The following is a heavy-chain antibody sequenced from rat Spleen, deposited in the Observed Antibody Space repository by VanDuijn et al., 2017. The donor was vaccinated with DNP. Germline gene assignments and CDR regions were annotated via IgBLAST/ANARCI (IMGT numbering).Heavy chain of an antibody. CDR2: IQSGGST. Sequence: QVQLKESGPGLVQPSQTLSLTCTVSGFSLTSYGVSWVRQPPGKGLEWMGRIQSGGSTDYNSALKSRRSISRDTSKSQVFLKMNSVQTEATAMDFCARSDGWFAYWGQGTLVTVSS. D-gene: IGHD4-1*01. CDR1: GFSLTSYG. V-gene: IGHV2-27*01. CDR3: ARSDGWFAY. J-gene: IGHJ3*01.